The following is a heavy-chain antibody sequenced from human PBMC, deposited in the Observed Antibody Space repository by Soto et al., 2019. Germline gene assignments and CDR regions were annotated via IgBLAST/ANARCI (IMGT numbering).Heavy chain of an antibody. D-gene: IGHD2-2*01. J-gene: IGHJ6*02. Sequence: QVLLVESGGALVKPGESLRLSCAVSGFTFSDYSMTWIRQAPGKGLEWISYIQSGGTAIYYADSVRGRFTISRDNAKNSLYLQMNNLRAEDTAVYYCARSCGSRRCILYPYYSGFDVWGRGTTVTVSS. CDR1: GFTFSDYS. CDR3: ARSCGSRRCILYPYYSGFDV. V-gene: IGHV3-11*01. CDR2: IQSGGTAI.